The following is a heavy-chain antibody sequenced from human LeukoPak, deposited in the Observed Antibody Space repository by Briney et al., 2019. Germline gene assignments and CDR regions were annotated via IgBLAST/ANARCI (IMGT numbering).Heavy chain of an antibody. V-gene: IGHV4-4*07. CDR3: AQSHGILTGYSFDY. J-gene: IGHJ4*02. D-gene: IGHD3-9*01. CDR1: GGSISSYY. Sequence: SETLSLTCTVSGGSISSYYWSWIRQPAGKGLEWIGRIYTSGSTNYNPSLKSRVTMSVDTSKNQFSLKLSSVTAADTAVYYCAQSHGILTGYSFDYWGQGTLVTVSS. CDR2: IYTSGST.